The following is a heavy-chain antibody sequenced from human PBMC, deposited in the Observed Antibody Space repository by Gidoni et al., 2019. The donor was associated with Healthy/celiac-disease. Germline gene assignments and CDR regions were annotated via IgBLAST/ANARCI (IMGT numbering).Heavy chain of an antibody. CDR3: AGEDIVPPYYYYGMDV. J-gene: IGHJ6*02. D-gene: IGHD2-8*01. V-gene: IGHV3-48*01. CDR1: GFTFSSYS. CDR2: ICSSSSTI. Sequence: EVQLVESGGGLVQPGGSLRLSCAASGFTFSSYSMNWGRQAPGKGLVWVSYICSSSSTITYADSVKGRFTISRDNAKNSLYLQMNSLRAEDTAVYYCAGEDIVPPYYYYGMDVWGQGTTVTVSS.